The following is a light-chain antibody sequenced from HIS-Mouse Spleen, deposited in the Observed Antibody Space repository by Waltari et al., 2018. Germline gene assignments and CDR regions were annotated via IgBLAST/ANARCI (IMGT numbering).Light chain of an antibody. J-gene: IGLJ3*02. CDR2: RNN. CDR1: SSNLGSNY. V-gene: IGLV1-47*01. Sequence: QSVLTQPPSASGTPGQRVTISCSGSSSNLGSNYGYCSPQLPGTAPKLLIYRNNQRPSGVPDRFSGSKSGTSASLAISGLRSEDEADYYCAAWDDSLSGPVFGGGTKLTVL. CDR3: AAWDDSLSGPV.